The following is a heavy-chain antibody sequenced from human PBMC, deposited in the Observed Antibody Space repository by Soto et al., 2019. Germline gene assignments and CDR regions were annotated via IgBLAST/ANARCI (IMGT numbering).Heavy chain of an antibody. CDR3: ESNQMAAAGKSGWRPTAGSGMDV. Sequence: ASVKVSCKASGYTFTGYYMHWVRQAPGQGLEWMGWINPNSGGTNYAQKFQGRVTMTRDTSISTAYMELSRLRSDDTAVYYCESNQMAAAGKSGWRPTAGSGMDVWGPGTTLTVSS. J-gene: IGHJ6*02. CDR2: INPNSGGT. CDR1: GYTFTGYY. V-gene: IGHV1-2*02. D-gene: IGHD6-13*01.